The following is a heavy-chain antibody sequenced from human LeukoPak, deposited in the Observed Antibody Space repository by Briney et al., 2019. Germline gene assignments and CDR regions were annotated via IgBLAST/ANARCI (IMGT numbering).Heavy chain of an antibody. V-gene: IGHV3-21*04. D-gene: IGHD3-10*01. Sequence: PGGSLRLSCAASGFTFSSYSMNWVRQAPGKGLEWVSSISSSSSYIYYADSVKGRFTISRDNSKNTLYLQMNSLRAEDTAVYYCAKVLALWFGGGYFDYWGQGTLVTVSS. CDR3: AKVLALWFGGGYFDY. CDR1: GFTFSSYS. J-gene: IGHJ4*02. CDR2: ISSSSSYI.